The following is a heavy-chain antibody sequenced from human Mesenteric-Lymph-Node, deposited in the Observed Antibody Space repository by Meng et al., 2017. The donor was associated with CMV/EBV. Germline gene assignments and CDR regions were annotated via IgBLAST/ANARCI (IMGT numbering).Heavy chain of an antibody. CDR1: SGSISSGRHY. V-gene: IGHV4-61*01. Sequence: SSGSISSGRHYWTWIRQPPGKGLEWIGYIHHSASSNYNTSLKSRLTISVDTSKNQFSLELRSVTAADTAVYYCARGPHYYGSGSYDYWGQGTLVTVSS. J-gene: IGHJ4*02. CDR2: IHHSASS. D-gene: IGHD3-10*01. CDR3: ARGPHYYGSGSYDY.